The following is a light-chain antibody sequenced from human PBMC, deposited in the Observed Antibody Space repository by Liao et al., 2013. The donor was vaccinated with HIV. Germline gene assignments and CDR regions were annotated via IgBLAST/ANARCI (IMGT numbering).Light chain of an antibody. CDR1: NIGSKS. V-gene: IGLV3-21*01. CDR2: YDR. CDR3: QAWDSSTGV. Sequence: SYELTQPPSVSVAPGKTARITCGGNNIGSKSVHWCQQKPGQAPVLVIYYDRDRPSGIPERFSGSNSGNTATLTISGTQAMDEADYYCQAWDSSTGVFGSGTKVTVL. J-gene: IGLJ1*01.